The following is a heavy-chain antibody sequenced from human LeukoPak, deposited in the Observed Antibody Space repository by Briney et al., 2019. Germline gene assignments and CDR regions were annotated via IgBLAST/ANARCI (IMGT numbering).Heavy chain of an antibody. CDR1: GFTFSIYA. V-gene: IGHV3-23*01. D-gene: IGHD3-22*01. CDR3: ARDRPNYYGSDGHYYRRDGDY. J-gene: IGHJ4*02. Sequence: GGSLRLSCAASGFTFSIYAMSWVRQAPGKWLQWVSSITSRGESTWYVDSVKGRFTITRDNSENTLYLQMHSLRAEDTAVYYCARDRPNYYGSDGHYYRRDGDYWGRGTLVSVSS. CDR2: ITSRGEST.